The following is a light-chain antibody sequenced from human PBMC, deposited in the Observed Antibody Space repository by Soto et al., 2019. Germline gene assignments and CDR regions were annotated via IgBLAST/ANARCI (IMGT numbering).Light chain of an antibody. CDR2: GAS. J-gene: IGKJ4*01. Sequence: EIVMTQSPATLSVSPGERATLSCRASQRVISNLAWYQQKPGQAPRLLIYGASTRATGIPATFSGSGSGTECTLTISSLLSEDFVVYYFEHYKNWPPLTFGGGTKVEIK. CDR1: QRVISN. CDR3: EHYKNWPPLT. V-gene: IGKV3-15*01.